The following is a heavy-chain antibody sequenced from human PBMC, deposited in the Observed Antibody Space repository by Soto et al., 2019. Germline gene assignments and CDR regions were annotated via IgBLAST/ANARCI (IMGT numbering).Heavy chain of an antibody. CDR3: ARDLKGYSSSLYYFDY. CDR2: TYYRSKWYN. J-gene: IGHJ4*02. CDR1: GDSVSSNSAA. V-gene: IGHV6-1*01. D-gene: IGHD6-13*01. Sequence: SPTLSLTCAISGDSVSSNSAAWNWIRQSPSSGLERLGRTYYRSKWYNDYAVSVKSRITINPDTSKNQFSLQLNSVTPEDTAVYYCARDLKGYSSSLYYFDYWGQGTLVTVSS.